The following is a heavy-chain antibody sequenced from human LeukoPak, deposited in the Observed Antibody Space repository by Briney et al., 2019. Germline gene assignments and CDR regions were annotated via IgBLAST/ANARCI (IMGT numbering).Heavy chain of an antibody. J-gene: IGHJ4*02. CDR2: ISGSGGST. D-gene: IGHD6-19*01. Sequence: GGSLRLSCAASGFTFSSYAMSWVRQAPGKGLEWVSAISGSGGSTYYADSVKGRFTISRDNSKNTLYLQMNSLRAEDTAVYYCARGVSGGSGWYRGYFDYWGQGTLVTVSS. CDR3: ARGVSGGSGWYRGYFDY. V-gene: IGHV3-23*01. CDR1: GFTFSSYA.